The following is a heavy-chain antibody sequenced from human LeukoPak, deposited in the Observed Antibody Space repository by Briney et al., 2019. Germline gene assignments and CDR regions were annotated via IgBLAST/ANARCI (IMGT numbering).Heavy chain of an antibody. Sequence: GGSLRLSCAASGFTFSSYGMSWVRQAPGKGLEWVSAISGSGGSTYYADSVKGRFTISRDNSKNTLYLQMNSLRAEDTAVYYCAKGVVVAPDVAPFDYWGQGTLVTVSS. CDR2: ISGSGGST. D-gene: IGHD2-2*01. J-gene: IGHJ4*02. V-gene: IGHV3-23*01. CDR3: AKGVVVAPDVAPFDY. CDR1: GFTFSSYG.